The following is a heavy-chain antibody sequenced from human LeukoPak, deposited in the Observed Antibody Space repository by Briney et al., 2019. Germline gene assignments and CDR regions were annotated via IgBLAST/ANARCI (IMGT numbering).Heavy chain of an antibody. D-gene: IGHD2-15*01. CDR2: ISLSSGTI. CDR3: ARVRQDFQIGGDY. Sequence: GGSLRLSCAASGFIFSNYNMNWVRQAPGKGLEWISHISLSSGTIYYADSVKGLFTISRDNARNSLYLQMNSLRAEDTAVYYCARVRQDFQIGGDYWGQGTLVTVSS. CDR1: GFIFSNYN. V-gene: IGHV3-48*01. J-gene: IGHJ4*02.